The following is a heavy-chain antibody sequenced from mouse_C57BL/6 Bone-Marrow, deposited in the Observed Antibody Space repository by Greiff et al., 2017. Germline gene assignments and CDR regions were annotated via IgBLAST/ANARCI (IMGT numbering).Heavy chain of an antibody. Sequence: QVQLQQSGAELVRPGASVKLSCKASGYTFTDYYINWVKQRPGQGLEWIARIYPGSGNTYYNEKFKGKATLTAEKSSSTAYMQLSSLTSEDSAVYFCARSGCDYWGQGTTLTVSS. V-gene: IGHV1-76*01. CDR3: ARSGCDY. J-gene: IGHJ2*01. CDR1: GYTFTDYY. D-gene: IGHD3-1*01. CDR2: IYPGSGNT.